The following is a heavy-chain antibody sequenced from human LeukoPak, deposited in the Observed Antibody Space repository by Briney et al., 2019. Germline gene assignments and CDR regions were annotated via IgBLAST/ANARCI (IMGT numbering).Heavy chain of an antibody. V-gene: IGHV4-30-2*01. CDR2: IHHSGST. J-gene: IGHJ4*02. CDR3: ARDQGGDDYGDSGGAFDY. CDR1: GGSISSGGYY. D-gene: IGHD4-17*01. Sequence: SQTLSLTCTISGGSISSGGYYWNWIRQPPGKGLEWIGYIHHSGSTYYDPSLKSRVTISVDRSKNQFSLKLSSVTAADTAVYYCARDQGGDDYGDSGGAFDYWGQGTLVTVSS.